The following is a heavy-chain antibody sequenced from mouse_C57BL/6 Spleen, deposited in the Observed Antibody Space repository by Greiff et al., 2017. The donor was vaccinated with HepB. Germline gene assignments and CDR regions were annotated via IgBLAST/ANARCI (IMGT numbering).Heavy chain of an antibody. V-gene: IGHV1-26*01. Sequence: VQLQQSGPELVKPGASVKISCKASGYTFTDYYMNWVKQSHGKSLEWIGDINPNNGGTSYNQKFKGKATLTVDKSSSTAYMERRSLTSEDSAVYYCAREGYPDYWGQGTTLTVSS. D-gene: IGHD2-14*01. J-gene: IGHJ2*01. CDR3: AREGYPDY. CDR2: INPNNGGT. CDR1: GYTFTDYY.